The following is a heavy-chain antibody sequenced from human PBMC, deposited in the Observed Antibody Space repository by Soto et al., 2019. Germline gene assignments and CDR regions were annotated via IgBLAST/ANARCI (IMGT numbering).Heavy chain of an antibody. CDR1: GGSISSYY. D-gene: IGHD6-13*01. CDR2: IYYSGST. CDR3: ARYLVTYYYYYMDV. Sequence: SETLSLTCTVSGGSISSYYWSWIRQPPGKGLEWIGYIYYSGSTNYNPSLKSRVTISVDTSKNQFSLKLSSVTAADTAVYYCARYLVTYYYYYMDVWGKGTTVTVSS. V-gene: IGHV4-59*01. J-gene: IGHJ6*03.